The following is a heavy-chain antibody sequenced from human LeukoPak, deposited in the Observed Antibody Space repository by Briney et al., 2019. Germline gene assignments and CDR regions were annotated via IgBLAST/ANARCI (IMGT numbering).Heavy chain of an antibody. Sequence: RGSLRLSCAASGFTFSSYEMNWVRQAPGKGLEWVSYISSSGSTIYYADSVKGRFTISRDNAKNSLYLQMNSLRAEDTAVYYCARFCGGDCYFRQDAFDIWGQGTMVTVSS. CDR2: ISSSGSTI. CDR1: GFTFSSYE. J-gene: IGHJ3*02. V-gene: IGHV3-48*03. D-gene: IGHD2-21*02. CDR3: ARFCGGDCYFRQDAFDI.